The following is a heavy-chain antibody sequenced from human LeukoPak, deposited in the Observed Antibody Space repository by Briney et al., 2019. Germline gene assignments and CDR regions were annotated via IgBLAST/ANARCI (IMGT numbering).Heavy chain of an antibody. D-gene: IGHD6-13*01. CDR3: ARVDGSSWDPYYFDY. Sequence: PGGSLRLSCVASGFTFSSRDWMTWVRQAPGKGLEWVANIKQDGSEKNYVDSVKGRFTISRDNAKNSLYLQMNSLRAEDTAVYYCARVDGSSWDPYYFDYWGQGTLVTVSS. CDR1: GFTFSSRDW. J-gene: IGHJ4*02. CDR2: IKQDGSEK. V-gene: IGHV3-7*01.